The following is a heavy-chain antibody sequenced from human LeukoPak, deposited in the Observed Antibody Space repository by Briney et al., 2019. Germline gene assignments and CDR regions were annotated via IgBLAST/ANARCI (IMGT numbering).Heavy chain of an antibody. CDR2: IYSSGST. J-gene: IGHJ4*02. Sequence: SETLSLTCSVSGGSISSYHWSWIRQPAGRGLEWIGRIYSSGSTNYNPSLKSRVTISGDKSKNQLSLKLSSVTAADTAVYYCARDRVGAVDFDYWGQGTLVTVSS. CDR3: ARDRVGAVDFDY. D-gene: IGHD1-26*01. V-gene: IGHV4-4*07. CDR1: GGSISSYH.